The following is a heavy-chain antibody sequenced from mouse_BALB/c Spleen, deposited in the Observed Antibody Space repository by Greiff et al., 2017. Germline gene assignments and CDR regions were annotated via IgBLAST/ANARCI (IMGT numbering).Heavy chain of an antibody. J-gene: IGHJ3*01. V-gene: IGHV5-6-2*01. CDR1: GFTFSSYY. CDR3: TREGNGNYEGFAY. D-gene: IGHD2-1*01. Sequence: EVHLVESGGGLVKLGGSLKLSCAASGFTFSSYYMSWVRQTPEKRLELVAAINSNGGSTYYPDTVKGRFTISRDNAKNTLYLQMSSLKSEDTAMYYCTREGNGNYEGFAYWGQGTLVTVSA. CDR2: INSNGGST.